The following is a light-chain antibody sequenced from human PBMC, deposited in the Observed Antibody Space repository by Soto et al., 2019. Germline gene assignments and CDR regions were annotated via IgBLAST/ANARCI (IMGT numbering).Light chain of an antibody. CDR1: SSNIGAAYA. CDR2: GNS. V-gene: IGLV1-40*01. J-gene: IGLJ3*02. Sequence: QSVLTQPPSVSGAPGQRVTISCTGSSSNIGAAYALHWYQQLPGTAPKLLIYGNSNRPSGVPDRFSGSKSGTSASLAITGLQAEDEADYYCHSYDISLSASVFGGGTKLTVL. CDR3: HSYDISLSASV.